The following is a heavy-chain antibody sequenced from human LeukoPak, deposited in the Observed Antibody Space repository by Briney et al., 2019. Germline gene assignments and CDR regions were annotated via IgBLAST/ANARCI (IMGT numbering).Heavy chain of an antibody. V-gene: IGHV1-69*13. CDR2: IIPIFGTA. CDR1: GGTFSSYA. J-gene: IGHJ1*01. D-gene: IGHD4-17*01. Sequence: GASVKVSCKASGGTFSSYAISWVRQAPGQGLEWMGGIIPIFGTANYAQKFQGRVTITAEESTSTAYMELSSLRSEDTAVYYCAGSTVTRLAEYFQHWGQGTLVTVSS. CDR3: AGSTVTRLAEYFQH.